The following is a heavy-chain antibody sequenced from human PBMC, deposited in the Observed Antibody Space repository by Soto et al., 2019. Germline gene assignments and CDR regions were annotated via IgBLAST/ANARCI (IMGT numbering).Heavy chain of an antibody. CDR3: ARGQEGYGDYTNWFDP. CDR2: MNPNSGNT. V-gene: IGHV1-8*01. CDR1: GYTFTSYD. J-gene: IGHJ5*02. Sequence: QVQLVQSGAEVKKPGASVKVSCKASGYTFTSYDINWVRQATGQGLEWMGWMNPNSGNTGYAQKFQGRVTMTRNTSISTANMELSSLRSEDTAVYYCARGQEGYGDYTNWFDPWGQGTLVTVSS. D-gene: IGHD4-17*01.